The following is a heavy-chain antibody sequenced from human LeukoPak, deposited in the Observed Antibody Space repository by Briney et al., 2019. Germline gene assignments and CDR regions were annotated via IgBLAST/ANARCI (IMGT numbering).Heavy chain of an antibody. Sequence: SETLSLTCAVYGGSFSGYYWSWIRQPPGKGLEWVGEINHSGSTNYNPSLKSRVTISVDTSKNQFSLKLSSVTAADTAVYYCARHSTFFGVVIIKGRVRGPFDYWGQGTLVTVSS. CDR3: ARHSTFFGVVIIKGRVRGPFDY. CDR2: INHSGST. D-gene: IGHD3-3*01. CDR1: GGSFSGYY. V-gene: IGHV4-34*01. J-gene: IGHJ4*02.